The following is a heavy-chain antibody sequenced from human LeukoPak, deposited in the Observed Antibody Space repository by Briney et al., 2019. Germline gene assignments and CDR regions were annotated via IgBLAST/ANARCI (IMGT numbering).Heavy chain of an antibody. CDR1: GYTFTSYA. Sequence: ASVKVSCKASGYTFTSYAMHWVRQAPGQRLEWMGWINAGNGNTKYSQKFQGRVTITRDTSASTAYMELSSLRSEDTAVYYCARGEVVVTALVDYWGQGILVTVSS. CDR3: ARGEVVVTALVDY. D-gene: IGHD2-21*02. V-gene: IGHV1-3*01. CDR2: INAGNGNT. J-gene: IGHJ4*02.